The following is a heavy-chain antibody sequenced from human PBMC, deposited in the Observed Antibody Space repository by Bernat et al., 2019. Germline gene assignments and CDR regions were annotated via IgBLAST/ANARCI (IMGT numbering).Heavy chain of an antibody. CDR2: IYYSGND. D-gene: IGHD2-15*01. J-gene: IGHJ4*02. CDR1: GGSITSSSYF. CDR3: ARHGNIVVVVGATAFDY. Sequence: QLQLQESGPGLVNPSETLSLTCTVSGGSITSSSYFWGWIRQPPGKGLEWIGSIYYSGNDYYNPSLKSRATISGDTSKNQFSMQLCTVTATNTAVYYCARHGNIVVVVGATAFDYWGQGTLVTVSS. V-gene: IGHV4-39*01.